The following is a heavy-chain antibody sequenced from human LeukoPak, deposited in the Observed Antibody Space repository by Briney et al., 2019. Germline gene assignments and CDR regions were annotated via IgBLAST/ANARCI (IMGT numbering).Heavy chain of an antibody. CDR3: ARVLQYFFITNWFDP. V-gene: IGHV3-7*04. Sequence: GGSLRLSCAASGFTFSSYWMSWVRQAPGKGLEWVANIKQDGSEKYYVDSVKGRLTISRDNAKNSLYLQMNSLRAEDTAVYYCARVLQYFFITNWFDPWGQGTLVTVSS. J-gene: IGHJ5*02. CDR2: IKQDGSEK. D-gene: IGHD4-11*01. CDR1: GFTFSSYW.